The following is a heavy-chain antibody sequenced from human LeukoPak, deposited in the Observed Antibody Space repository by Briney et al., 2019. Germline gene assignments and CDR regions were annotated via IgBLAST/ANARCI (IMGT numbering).Heavy chain of an antibody. CDR2: IKSKAYGGTT. CDR3: TGGYSYGLKIDAFDI. D-gene: IGHD5-18*01. V-gene: IGHV3-49*04. Sequence: PGGSLRLSCTASGFTFGDYAMSGVRQAPGKGLEWVGFIKSKAYGGTTEYAAPVKGRFTISRDDSKSIAYLQMNSLKTEDTAVYYCTGGYSYGLKIDAFDIWGQGTMVTVSS. CDR1: GFTFGDYA. J-gene: IGHJ3*02.